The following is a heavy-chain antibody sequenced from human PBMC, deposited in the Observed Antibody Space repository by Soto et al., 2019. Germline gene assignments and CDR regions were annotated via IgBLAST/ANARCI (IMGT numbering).Heavy chain of an antibody. Sequence: ASVKVSCKVSGYTLTELSMHWVRQAPGKGLEWMGGFDPEDGETIYAQKFQGRVTMTGDTSTDTAYMELSSLRSEDTAGSSWATASWSPGDELATTRNYYYYGMDVWGQGTTVTVSS. D-gene: IGHD5-12*01. CDR1: GYTLTELS. V-gene: IGHV1-24*01. CDR3: ATASWSPGDELATTRNYYYYGMDV. CDR2: FDPEDGET. J-gene: IGHJ6*02.